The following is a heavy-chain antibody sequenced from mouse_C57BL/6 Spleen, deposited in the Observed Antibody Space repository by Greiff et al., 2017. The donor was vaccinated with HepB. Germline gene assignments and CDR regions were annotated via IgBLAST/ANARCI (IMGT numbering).Heavy chain of an antibody. J-gene: IGHJ4*01. Sequence: EVKLVESGEGLVKPGGSLKLSCAASGFTFSSYAMSWVRQTPEKRLEWVAYISSGGDYIYYADTVKGRFTISRDNARNTLYLQMSSLKSEDTAMYYCTRGTTVVATPDYYAMDYWGQGTSVTVSS. V-gene: IGHV5S21*01. CDR1: GFTFSSYA. D-gene: IGHD1-1*01. CDR2: ISSGGDYI. CDR3: TRGTTVVATPDYYAMDY.